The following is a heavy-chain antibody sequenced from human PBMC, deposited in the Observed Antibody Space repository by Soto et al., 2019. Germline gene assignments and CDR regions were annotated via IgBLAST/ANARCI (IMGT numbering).Heavy chain of an antibody. D-gene: IGHD3-22*01. V-gene: IGHV1-18*01. J-gene: IGHJ4*02. Sequence: QVQLVQSGAEVKKPRASVKVSCKASGYTFITYGVSWVRQAPGQGLDWLGWVSTYNGNTRYAERLQGRVTMTSETNTNTAYMEVRNLRSDYTAVYYCARGPTDYYDNSANYFLDYWGQGTLVTVSS. CDR3: ARGPTDYYDNSANYFLDY. CDR1: GYTFITYG. CDR2: VSTYNGNT.